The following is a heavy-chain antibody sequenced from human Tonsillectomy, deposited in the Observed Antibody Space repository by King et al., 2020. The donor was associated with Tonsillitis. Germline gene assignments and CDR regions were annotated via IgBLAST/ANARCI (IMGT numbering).Heavy chain of an antibody. D-gene: IGHD3-22*01. CDR3: ATDENNDYYYSFDY. CDR2: IHRSGSS. J-gene: IGHJ4*02. Sequence: VQLQESGPGLVKPSETLSLICTVSGYSIITGYYWGWIRQTPGKGLEWIGNIHRSGSSHYNPSLKGRVTISADTSKNQFSLKLTSVTAADTAVYYCATDENNDYYYSFDYWGQGMLVIVSS. CDR1: GYSIITGYY. V-gene: IGHV4-38-2*02.